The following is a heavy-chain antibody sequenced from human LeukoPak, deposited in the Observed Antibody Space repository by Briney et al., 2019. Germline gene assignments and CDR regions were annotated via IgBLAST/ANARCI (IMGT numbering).Heavy chain of an antibody. D-gene: IGHD3-9*01. CDR2: IYTSGGT. J-gene: IGHJ5*02. CDR3: ARDPSSYDILTGYHVYNWFDP. Sequence: TLSLTCTVSGGSISSGSYYWSWIRQPAGKGLEWIGGIYTSGGTNYNPSLKSRVTISVDTSKNQFSLKLSSVTAADTAVYVCARDPSSYDILTGYHVYNWFDPWGQGTLVTVSS. CDR1: GGSISSGSYY. V-gene: IGHV4-61*02.